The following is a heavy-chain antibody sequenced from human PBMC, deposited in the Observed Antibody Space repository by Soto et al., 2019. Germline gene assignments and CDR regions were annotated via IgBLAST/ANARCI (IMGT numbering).Heavy chain of an antibody. CDR3: AGWPQPGYTADPYAVDV. CDR2: IVPSLDTT. D-gene: IGHD6-13*01. V-gene: IGHV1-69*11. J-gene: IGHJ6*02. Sequence: QVHLVQSGTEVKKPGSSVKVSCKASGGTFSSSGFSWVRQAPGQGLEWMGMIVPSLDTTNYAQKFQARVTFTADGATSTAYMEWRGLRSGDTAVFDVAGWPQPGYTADPYAVDVWGQGTRVMVS. CDR1: GGTFSSSG.